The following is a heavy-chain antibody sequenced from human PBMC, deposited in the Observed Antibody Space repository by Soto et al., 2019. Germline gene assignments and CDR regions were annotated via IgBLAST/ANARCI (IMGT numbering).Heavy chain of an antibody. V-gene: IGHV4-39*01. J-gene: IGHJ4*02. CDR2: IYYSGNT. CDR1: GGSITSSNYH. Sequence: QVQLQESGPGLVKPSEALSLTCTVSGGSITSSNYHWGWSRQPPGKGLEWIGTIYYSGNTYYNPSLKSRVTMSMDASKNQFSLTLSSVAVVDTAVYYCSRLTNARPGDDWGQGTLVTVSS. CDR3: SRLTNARPGDD. D-gene: IGHD2-2*01.